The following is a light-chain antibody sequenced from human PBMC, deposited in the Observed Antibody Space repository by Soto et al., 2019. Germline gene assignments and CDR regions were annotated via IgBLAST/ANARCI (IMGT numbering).Light chain of an antibody. J-gene: IGKJ1*01. CDR3: QQYNNWPWT. Sequence: EIVMTQSPATLSVSPGERATLSCRASQSVSSNLAWYQQKPGQAPRLLIYGASTRATGIPARFSGSGSGTEFTRTISSLQPEDFAVSYCQQYNNWPWTFGEGTKVEIK. CDR1: QSVSSN. V-gene: IGKV3-15*01. CDR2: GAS.